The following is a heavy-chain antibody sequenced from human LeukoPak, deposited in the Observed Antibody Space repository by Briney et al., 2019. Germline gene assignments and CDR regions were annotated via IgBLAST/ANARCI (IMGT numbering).Heavy chain of an antibody. CDR1: GDSFIEYY. Sequence: SETLSLTCTVSGDSFIEYYWSWIRQPAGKGLEWIGRMYHSGITNYNPSLKGRITMSVNTSKNQFSLKLSSVTAADTAVYYCASLYSSSWWRRGSWFDPWGQGTLVTVSS. J-gene: IGHJ5*02. V-gene: IGHV4-4*07. D-gene: IGHD6-13*01. CDR2: MYHSGIT. CDR3: ASLYSSSWWRRGSWFDP.